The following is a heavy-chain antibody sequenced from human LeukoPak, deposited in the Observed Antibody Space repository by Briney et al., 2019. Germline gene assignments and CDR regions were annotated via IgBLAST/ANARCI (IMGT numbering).Heavy chain of an antibody. V-gene: IGHV3-66*01. CDR1: GFTVSSSY. CDR2: IYSGGST. Sequence: GGSLRLSCAASGFTVSSSYMSWVRQAPGKGLEWVSVIYSGGSTYYADSVKGRFTISRDNSKNTLYLQMNSLRAEDTAVYYCQFYDFWSGYPHDAFDIWGQGTMVTVSS. CDR3: QFYDFWSGYPHDAFDI. D-gene: IGHD3-3*01. J-gene: IGHJ3*02.